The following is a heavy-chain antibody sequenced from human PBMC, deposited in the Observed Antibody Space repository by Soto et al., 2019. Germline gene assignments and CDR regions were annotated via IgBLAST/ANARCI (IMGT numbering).Heavy chain of an antibody. J-gene: IGHJ4*02. V-gene: IGHV3-73*02. CDR1: GFTFTASA. D-gene: IGHD4-17*01. CDR2: IRNRANKYAT. Sequence: EVQLVESGGGLVQPGGSLRLSCAASGFTFTASAMHWVRQASGRGLEWVGRIRNRANKYATAYAASVKDRFIVSRDDSKDTAYLQMTSLKTEDTALYYCTAPSGAYSDYAIGYWGQGTLVTVSS. CDR3: TAPSGAYSDYAIGY.